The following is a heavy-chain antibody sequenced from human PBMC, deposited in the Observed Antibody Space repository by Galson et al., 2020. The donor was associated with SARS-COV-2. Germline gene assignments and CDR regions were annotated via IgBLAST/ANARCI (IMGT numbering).Heavy chain of an antibody. CDR1: GDSFSSYY. J-gene: IGHJ3*01. Sequence: SETLSLTCTVSGDSFSSYYWNWIRQTPGKGLEWIGKIFYSGDTKYSPSLKSRVTLAIDTSNSQFSLRLNSVTAADTAMYYCARRAGPSDGFYLWGQGTMVTVSS. CDR2: IFYSGDT. CDR3: ARRAGPSDGFYL. D-gene: IGHD6-19*01. V-gene: IGHV4-59*01.